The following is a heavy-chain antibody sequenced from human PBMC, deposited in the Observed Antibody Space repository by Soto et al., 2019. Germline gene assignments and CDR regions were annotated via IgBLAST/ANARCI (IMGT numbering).Heavy chain of an antibody. CDR2: IIPILGIA. CDR3: ARDRYDYGDYVDPVDI. D-gene: IGHD4-17*01. J-gene: IGHJ3*02. CDR1: GGTFSSYT. Sequence: QVQLVQSGAEVKKPGSSVKVSCKASGGTFSSYTISWVRQAPGQGLEWMGRIIPILGIANYAQKFQGRVTITADKSTSTAYMELSSLRSEDTAVYYCARDRYDYGDYVDPVDIWGQGTMVTVSS. V-gene: IGHV1-69*08.